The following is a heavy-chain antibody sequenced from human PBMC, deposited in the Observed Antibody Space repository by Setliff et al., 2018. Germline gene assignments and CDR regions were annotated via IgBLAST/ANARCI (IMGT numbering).Heavy chain of an antibody. J-gene: IGHJ5*02. CDR3: ARAPYSSSWYPGGFDP. Sequence: PSETLSLTCTVSGGSISSSYWSWIRQPPGKGLEWIGYFYHSGSMNYNPSLKGRVTMSVDTSNNQLSLKLTSVSAADTAVYYCARAPYSSSWYPGGFDPWGQGTLVTVSS. V-gene: IGHV4-4*09. D-gene: IGHD6-13*01. CDR1: GGSISSSY. CDR2: FYHSGSM.